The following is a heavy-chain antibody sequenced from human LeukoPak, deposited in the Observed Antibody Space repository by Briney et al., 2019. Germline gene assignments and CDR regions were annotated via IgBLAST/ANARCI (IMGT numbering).Heavy chain of an antibody. CDR2: IYYSGST. CDR3: ARADILTGYYGGSWYYFDY. D-gene: IGHD3-9*01. J-gene: IGHJ4*02. Sequence: SETLSLTCTVSGGSISSYYWSWIRQPPGKGLEWIGYIYYSGSTNYNPSPKSRVTISVDTSKNQFSLKLSSVTAADTAVYYCARADILTGYYGGSWYYFDYWGQGTLVTVSS. CDR1: GGSISSYY. V-gene: IGHV4-59*01.